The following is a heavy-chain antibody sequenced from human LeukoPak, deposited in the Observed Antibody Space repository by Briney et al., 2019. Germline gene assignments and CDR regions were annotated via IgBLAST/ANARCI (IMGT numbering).Heavy chain of an antibody. J-gene: IGHJ5*01. CDR3: ARGIYYDILTGYPGSDS. V-gene: IGHV1-69*05. CDR1: GGTFSSYA. D-gene: IGHD3-9*01. Sequence: ASVKVSCKASGGTFSSYAISWVRQAPGQGLEWMGGIIPIFGTANYAQKFQGRVTITTDESTSTAYMELSSLRSEDTAVYYCARGIYYDILTGYPGSDSWGQGTLVTVSS. CDR2: IIPIFGTA.